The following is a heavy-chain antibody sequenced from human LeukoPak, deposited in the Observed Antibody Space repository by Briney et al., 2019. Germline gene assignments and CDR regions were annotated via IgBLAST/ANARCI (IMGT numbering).Heavy chain of an antibody. CDR1: GGSISSSTYY. Sequence: SETLSLTCTVSGGSISSSTYYWGWIRQPPGKGLEWIGSIYYSGTTYYNPSLKSRVTISVDTSKNQFSLKLSSATAADTAVYYCARQRGYCSGGSCYRTPHFDYWGQGTLVTVSS. D-gene: IGHD2-15*01. V-gene: IGHV4-39*01. CDR2: IYYSGTT. J-gene: IGHJ4*02. CDR3: ARQRGYCSGGSCYRTPHFDY.